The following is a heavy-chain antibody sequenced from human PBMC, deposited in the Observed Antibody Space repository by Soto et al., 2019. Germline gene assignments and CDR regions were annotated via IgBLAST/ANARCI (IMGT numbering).Heavy chain of an antibody. Sequence: ASVKVSCKASGYTFTSYGISWVRQAPGLGLEWMGWISAYNGNTNYAQKLQGRVTMTTDTSTSTAYMELRSLRSDDTAVYYCATGYSSGWYVQEAFDIWGQGTMVTVSS. V-gene: IGHV1-18*04. D-gene: IGHD6-19*01. CDR1: GYTFTSYG. J-gene: IGHJ3*02. CDR2: ISAYNGNT. CDR3: ATGYSSGWYVQEAFDI.